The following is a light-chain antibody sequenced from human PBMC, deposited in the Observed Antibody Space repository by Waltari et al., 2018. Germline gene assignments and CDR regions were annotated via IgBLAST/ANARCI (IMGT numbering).Light chain of an antibody. CDR1: AGAVTSGHY. Sequence: QTVVTQEPSLTVSPGGAVTPTCASCAGAVTSGHYPNWIQQKPGQVPRSLIHSTTNRHSRTPARFSGSLLGGKAALTLSGVQPEDEAEYYCLLYDGSDQVFGGGTKLTVL. CDR2: STT. J-gene: IGLJ3*02. CDR3: LLYDGSDQV. V-gene: IGLV7-43*01.